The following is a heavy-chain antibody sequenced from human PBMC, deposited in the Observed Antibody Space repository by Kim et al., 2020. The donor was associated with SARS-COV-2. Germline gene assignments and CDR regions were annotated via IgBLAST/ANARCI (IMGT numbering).Heavy chain of an antibody. J-gene: IGHJ6*02. CDR2: IGTAGDT. V-gene: IGHV3-13*01. CDR3: ARATSITIFGVAYYYGMDV. CDR1: GFTFSSYD. Sequence: GGSLRLSCAASGFTFSSYDMHWVRQATGKGLEWVSAIGTAGDTYYPGSVKGRFTISRENAKNSLYLQMNSLRAGDTAVYYCARATSITIFGVAYYYGMDVWGQGTTVTVSS. D-gene: IGHD3-3*01.